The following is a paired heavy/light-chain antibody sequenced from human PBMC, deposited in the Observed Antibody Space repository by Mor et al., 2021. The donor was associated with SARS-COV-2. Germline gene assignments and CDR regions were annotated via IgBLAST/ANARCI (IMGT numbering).Light chain of an antibody. CDR2: GAS. CDR1: QSVSSN. J-gene: IGKJ3*01. CDR3: QQYNNWPPRGFT. Sequence: EIVMTQSPATLSVSPGERATLSCRASQSVSSNLAWYQQKPGQAPRLLIYGASTRATGIPARFSGSGSGTEFTLTISSLQSEDFAVYYCQQYNNWPPRGFTFGPGTKVDIK. V-gene: IGKV3-15*01.
Heavy chain of an antibody. CDR3: ARRMTTVTYAYGMDV. J-gene: IGHJ6*02. CDR1: GFTFSDYY. D-gene: IGHD4-4*01. V-gene: IGHV3-11*01. CDR2: ISSSGSTI. Sequence: QVQLVESGGGLVKPGGSLRLSCAASGFTFSDYYMSWIRQAPGKGLEWVSYISSSGSTIYYADSVKGRFTISRDNAKNSLYLQMNSLRAEDTAVYYCARRMTTVTYAYGMDVWGQGTTVTVSS.